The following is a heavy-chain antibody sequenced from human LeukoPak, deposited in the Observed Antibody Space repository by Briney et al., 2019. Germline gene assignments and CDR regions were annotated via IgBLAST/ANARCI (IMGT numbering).Heavy chain of an antibody. J-gene: IGHJ4*02. CDR3: AKDKVILISSWYDY. V-gene: IGHV3-23*01. Sequence: GGSLRLSCTASGFTFSSYEMSWIRQAPGKGLEWVSSIDYSGGSTHYADSVKGRFTISRDNSKNTLYLQMNSLRAEDTAVYYCAKDKVILISSWYDYWGQGTLVTVSS. CDR2: IDYSGGST. CDR1: GFTFSSYE. D-gene: IGHD6-13*01.